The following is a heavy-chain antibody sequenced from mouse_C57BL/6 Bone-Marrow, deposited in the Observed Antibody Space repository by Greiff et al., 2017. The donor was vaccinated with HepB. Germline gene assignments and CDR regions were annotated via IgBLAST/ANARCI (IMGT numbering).Heavy chain of an antibody. J-gene: IGHJ2*01. CDR1: GYSITSGYD. CDR2: ISYSGST. Sequence: DVQLQESGPGMVKPSQSLSLTCTVTGYSITSGYDWHWIRHFPGNKLEWMGYISYSGSTNYNPSLKSRISITHDTSKNHFFLKLNSVTTEDTATYYCARGGYYRTFDYWGQGTTLTVSS. CDR3: ARGGYYRTFDY. D-gene: IGHD2-14*01. V-gene: IGHV3-1*01.